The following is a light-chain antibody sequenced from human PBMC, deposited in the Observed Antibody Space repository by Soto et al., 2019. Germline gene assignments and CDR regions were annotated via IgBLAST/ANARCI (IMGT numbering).Light chain of an antibody. V-gene: IGKV3-15*01. CDR2: AAS. J-gene: IGKJ3*01. CDR1: QSVNSN. Sequence: EIVMTQSPVTLSVSPGERATLSCRASQSVNSNLAWYQQKPGQAPRLHIYAASTVATGIPARFSGSGSGSDFTLTISSLQSEDFAVYYCQQYNSWPLTFGPGTKVDIK. CDR3: QQYNSWPLT.